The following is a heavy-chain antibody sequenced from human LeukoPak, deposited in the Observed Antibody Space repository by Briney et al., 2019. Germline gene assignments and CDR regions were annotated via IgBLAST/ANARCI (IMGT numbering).Heavy chain of an antibody. V-gene: IGHV4-59*01. CDR2: IYYSGST. D-gene: IGHD6-13*01. CDR3: ARGLGSSWYWLDY. J-gene: IGHJ4*02. CDR1: GGSISSYY. Sequence: SETLSLTCTVSGGSISSYYWSWIRQPPGKGLEWIGYIYYSGSTNYNPSLKSRVTISVDTSKNQFSLKLSSVTAADTAVYYCARGLGSSWYWLDYWGQGTLVTVSS.